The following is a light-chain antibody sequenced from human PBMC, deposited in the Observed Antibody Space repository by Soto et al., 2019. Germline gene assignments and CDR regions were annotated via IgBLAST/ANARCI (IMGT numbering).Light chain of an antibody. V-gene: IGKV3-20*01. CDR2: GAS. J-gene: IGKJ3*01. CDR1: QSVSSSY. Sequence: EIVLTQSPGTLSLSPGERATLSCRASQSVSSSYLAWYQQKPGQAPRLLIYGASSRATGIPDRFSGSGSGTXXXXTXXXXEPEDFAVYYCQQYGSSLFTFGPGTKVDIK. CDR3: QQYGSSLFT.